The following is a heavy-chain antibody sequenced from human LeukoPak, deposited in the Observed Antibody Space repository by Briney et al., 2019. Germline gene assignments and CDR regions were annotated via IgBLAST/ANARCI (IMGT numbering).Heavy chain of an antibody. V-gene: IGHV3-74*01. CDR2: INSDGGST. CDR3: ARMGLDYGDYVEDWFDP. CDR1: GFTFSSYW. J-gene: IGHJ5*02. D-gene: IGHD4-17*01. Sequence: GGSLRLSCTASGFTFSSYWMHWVRQAPGKGLVWVSRINSDGGSTSYADSVKGRFTISRDNAKNTLYLQMNSLRAEDTAVYYCARMGLDYGDYVEDWFDPWGQGTLVTVSS.